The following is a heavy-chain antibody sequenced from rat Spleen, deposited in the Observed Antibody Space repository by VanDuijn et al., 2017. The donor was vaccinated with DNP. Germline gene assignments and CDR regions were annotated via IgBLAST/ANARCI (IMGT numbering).Heavy chain of an antibody. CDR3: TTEAGDY. J-gene: IGHJ2*01. D-gene: IGHD5-1*01. CDR2: ISYDGSST. Sequence: EVQLVESGGGLVQAGRSMRLSCAASGFTFSNYDMAWVRQAPKKGLEWVATISYDGSSTYYRDSVKGRFTISRDNAKSTLYLQMDSPRSEDTATYYCTTEAGDYWGQGVMVTVSS. CDR1: GFTFSNYD. V-gene: IGHV5-7*01.